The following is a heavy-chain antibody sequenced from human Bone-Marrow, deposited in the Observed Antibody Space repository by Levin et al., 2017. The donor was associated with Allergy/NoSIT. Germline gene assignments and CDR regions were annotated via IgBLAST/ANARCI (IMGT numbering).Heavy chain of an antibody. D-gene: IGHD1-7*01. CDR3: ARGQHNWDYDYYYGMDV. CDR1: GFTFSDYY. V-gene: IGHV3-11*01. J-gene: IGHJ6*02. CDR2: ISSSRSTI. Sequence: AGGSLRLSCAASGFTFSDYYMSWIRQAPGKGLEWISYISSSRSTIYYADSVKGRFTISRDNAEYSLSLQMNSLIAEDTAIYYCARGQHNWDYDYYYGMDVWGQGTTVTVSS.